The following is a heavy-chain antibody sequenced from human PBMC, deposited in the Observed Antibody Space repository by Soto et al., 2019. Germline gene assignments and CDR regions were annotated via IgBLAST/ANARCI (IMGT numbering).Heavy chain of an antibody. CDR3: VKGEYYYDSSGYYPFDY. D-gene: IGHD3-22*01. J-gene: IGHJ4*02. Sequence: PSETLSLTCTVSGGSISSYYWSWIRQPPGKGLEWIGYIYYSGSTNYNPSLKSRVTISVDTSKNQFSLKLSSVTAADTAVYYCVKGEYYYDSSGYYPFDYWGQGTLVTVSS. V-gene: IGHV4-59*08. CDR2: IYYSGST. CDR1: GGSISSYY.